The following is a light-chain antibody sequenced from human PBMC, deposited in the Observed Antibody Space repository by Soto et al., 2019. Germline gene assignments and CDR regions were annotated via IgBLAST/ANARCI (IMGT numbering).Light chain of an antibody. Sequence: ENVVTQSPATLSLSPGDTATLSCRATQSVSNYLAWYQQQLGQAPRLLIYDASKRATGIPARFSGSGSGTDFTLTISSLEPEDFAVYFCQQRSDWPPTFGQGTRLEIK. CDR2: DAS. V-gene: IGKV3-11*01. J-gene: IGKJ5*01. CDR1: QSVSNY. CDR3: QQRSDWPPT.